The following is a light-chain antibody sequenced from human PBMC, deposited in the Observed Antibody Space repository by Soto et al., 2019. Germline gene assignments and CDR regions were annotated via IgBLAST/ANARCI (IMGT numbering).Light chain of an antibody. V-gene: IGKV1-5*03. Sequence: DIQMTQSPSTLSASVGDRVTITCRASQRISSWLAWYQQKPGNDPKHLFYKASSLETGVPSRFSGSGSGTEFTLTISSLQPDDFATYYCQHYNNYPLTFGQGTRLEI. CDR3: QHYNNYPLT. CDR2: KAS. J-gene: IGKJ5*01. CDR1: QRISSW.